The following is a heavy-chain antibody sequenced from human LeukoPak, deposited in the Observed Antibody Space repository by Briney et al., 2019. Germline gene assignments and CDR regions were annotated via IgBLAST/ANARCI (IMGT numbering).Heavy chain of an antibody. CDR1: GFTFSSYW. D-gene: IGHD3-22*01. CDR2: IKQDGSEK. J-gene: IGHJ3*02. V-gene: IGHV3-7*01. Sequence: GGSLRLSCAASGFTFSSYWMSWVRQAPGKGLEWVANIKQDGSEKYYVDSVKGRFTISRDNAKNSLYLQMNSLRAEDTAVYYCARAADSSENAFDIWGQGTMVTVSS. CDR3: ARAADSSENAFDI.